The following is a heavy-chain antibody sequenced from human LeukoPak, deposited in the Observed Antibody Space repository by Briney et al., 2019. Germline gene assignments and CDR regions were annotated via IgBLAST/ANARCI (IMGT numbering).Heavy chain of an antibody. V-gene: IGHV1-69*06. Sequence: GASGKVSCKASGGTFSSYAISWVRQAPGQGLEWMGGIIPIFGTTNYAQKFQDRVTITADKSTSTAYMELSSLRSEDTAVYYCARVVGLTGYSSSWYSGYYYYMDVWGKGTTVTVSS. CDR3: ARVVGLTGYSSSWYSGYYYYMDV. J-gene: IGHJ6*03. D-gene: IGHD6-13*01. CDR2: IIPIFGTT. CDR1: GGTFSSYA.